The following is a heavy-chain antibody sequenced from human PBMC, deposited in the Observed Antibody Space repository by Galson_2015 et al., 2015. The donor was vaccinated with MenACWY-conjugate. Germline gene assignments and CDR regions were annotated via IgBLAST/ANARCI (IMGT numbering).Heavy chain of an antibody. D-gene: IGHD1-26*01. CDR2: ISGSGGTT. J-gene: IGHJ4*02. CDR3: AKGLQYNGSYRADYFDC. Sequence: SLRFSCAASGFTFSIYAMNWVRQAPGKGLEWVSTISGSGGTTYYADSVKGRFTISRDNSKNTLYLQMNSLRAEDTAVYYCAKGLQYNGSYRADYFDCWGQGTLVTVSS. V-gene: IGHV3-23*01. CDR1: GFTFSIYA.